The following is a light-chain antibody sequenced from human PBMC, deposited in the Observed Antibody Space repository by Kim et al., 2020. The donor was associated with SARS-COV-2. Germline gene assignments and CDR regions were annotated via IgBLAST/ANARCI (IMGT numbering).Light chain of an antibody. J-gene: IGLJ1*01. CDR1: TSNIGSNY. CDR3: ASWDDSLSGLYV. CDR2: RDN. Sequence: QRVAISCSVSTSNIGSNYVYCYQHLPGTAPKLLIHRDNQRPSGVPDRFSGSKSGTSASLAISGLRSEDEADYYCASWDDSLSGLYVFGTGTKVTVL. V-gene: IGLV1-47*01.